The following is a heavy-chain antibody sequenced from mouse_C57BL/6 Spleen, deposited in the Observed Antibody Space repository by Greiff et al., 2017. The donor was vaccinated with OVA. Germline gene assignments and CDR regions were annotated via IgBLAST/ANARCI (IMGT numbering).Heavy chain of an antibody. V-gene: IGHV14-4*01. CDR2: IDPENGDT. Sequence: VQLKQSGAELVRPGASVKLSCTASGFNIKDDYMHWVKQRPEQGLEWIGWIDPENGDTEYASKFQGKATITADTSSNPAYLQLSSLKSEETAVYYSTTFPYLGAMDYWGQGTSVTVSS. D-gene: IGHD2-10*01. CDR3: TTFPYLGAMDY. CDR1: GFNIKDDY. J-gene: IGHJ4*01.